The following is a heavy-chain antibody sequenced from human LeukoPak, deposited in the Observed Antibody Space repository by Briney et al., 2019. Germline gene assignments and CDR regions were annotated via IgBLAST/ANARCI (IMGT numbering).Heavy chain of an antibody. CDR1: GFTFSSYS. Sequence: PGGSLRLSCAASGFTFSSYSMNWVRQAPGKGLEWVSYISSSSSTIYYADSVKGRFTISRDNAKNSLYLQMNSLRAEDTALYYCAKSFYYDSSGRRDAFDIWGQGTMVTVSS. CDR2: ISSSSSTI. D-gene: IGHD3-22*01. V-gene: IGHV3-48*01. J-gene: IGHJ3*02. CDR3: AKSFYYDSSGRRDAFDI.